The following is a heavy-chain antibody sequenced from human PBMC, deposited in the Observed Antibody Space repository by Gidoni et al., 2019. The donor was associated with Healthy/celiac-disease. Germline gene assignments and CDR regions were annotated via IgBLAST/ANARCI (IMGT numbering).Heavy chain of an antibody. Sequence: EVQLVESGGGLVKPGGSLRLSCAASGFTFGSYSMNWVRQAPGKGLEWVSSISSSSSYIYYADSVKGRFTISRDNAKNSLYLQMNSLRAEDTAVYYCAREATTFPRNAFDIWGQGTMVTVSS. CDR1: GFTFGSYS. D-gene: IGHD1-26*01. J-gene: IGHJ3*02. CDR3: AREATTFPRNAFDI. CDR2: ISSSSSYI. V-gene: IGHV3-21*01.